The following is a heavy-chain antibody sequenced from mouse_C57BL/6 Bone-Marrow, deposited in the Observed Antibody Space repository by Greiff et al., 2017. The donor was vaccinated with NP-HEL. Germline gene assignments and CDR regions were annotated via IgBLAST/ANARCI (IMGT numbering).Heavy chain of an antibody. CDR3: ASSWFYAMDY. CDR2: IFPGRGST. CDR1: GYTFTSYW. J-gene: IGHJ4*01. D-gene: IGHD2-2*01. Sequence: QVQLQQSGPELVRPGASVKISCKASGYTFTSYWMQWVRQRPGQGLEWIGEIFPGRGSTYYNEKVKGKATLTVDTSSSTAYMQLSSRTSEDSAVYFCASSWFYAMDYWRRGTSVTVSS. V-gene: IGHV1-56*01.